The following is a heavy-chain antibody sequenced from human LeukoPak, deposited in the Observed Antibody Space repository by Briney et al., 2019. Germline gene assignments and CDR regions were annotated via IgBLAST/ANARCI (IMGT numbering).Heavy chain of an antibody. CDR1: GGSISSYN. CDR3: ASFAQLPVGYYYFDY. Sequence: SETLSLTCTVSGGSISSYNWSWIRQPPGKGLEWIGYIYYSGSTNYNPSLKSRVTISVDTSKNQFSLKLSSVTAADTAVYYCASFAQLPVGYYYFDYWGQGTLVTVSS. CDR2: IYYSGST. J-gene: IGHJ4*02. D-gene: IGHD2-2*01. V-gene: IGHV4-59*08.